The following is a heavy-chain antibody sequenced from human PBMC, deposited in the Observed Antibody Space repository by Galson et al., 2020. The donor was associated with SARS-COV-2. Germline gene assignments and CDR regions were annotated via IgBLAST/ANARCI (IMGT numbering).Heavy chain of an antibody. J-gene: IGHJ4*02. CDR3: ARDNFDQKYDIWTGYMDY. CDR2: IWSDGSGK. V-gene: IGHV3-33*01. D-gene: IGHD3-9*01. Sequence: GESLKISCAASGFTFSSYGMHWVRQAPGKGLEWVAVIWSDGSGKYYADSVQGRFTISRDNSKNTLYLQMNSLRAEDTAVYYCARDNFDQKYDIWTGYMDYWGQGTLVTVSS. CDR1: GFTFSSYG.